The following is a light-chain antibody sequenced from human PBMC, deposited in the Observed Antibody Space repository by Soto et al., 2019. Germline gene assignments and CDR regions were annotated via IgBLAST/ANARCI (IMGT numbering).Light chain of an antibody. CDR3: CSYAGSNTLV. CDR1: SSDVGGYNY. Sequence: SALTQPRSVSGSPGQSVTISCTGTSSDVGGYNYVTWYQQHAGKAPKLRIYDVSKRPSGVPDRFSGSKSGNTASLTISGLQAEDEAEYYCCSYAGSNTLVFGGGTKLTVL. V-gene: IGLV2-11*01. J-gene: IGLJ3*02. CDR2: DVS.